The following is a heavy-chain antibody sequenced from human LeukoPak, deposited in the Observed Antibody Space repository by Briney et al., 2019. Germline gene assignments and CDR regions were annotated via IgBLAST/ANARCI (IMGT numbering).Heavy chain of an antibody. CDR3: ARADIAYCGGDCYLGDY. Sequence: PGGSLRLSCAASGFTFSGYSMNRVRQAPGKGLEWVSSISSSGIYIYYADSVKGRFTMSRDNARNSLYLQMNSLRAEDTAVYYCARADIAYCGGDCYLGDYWGQGTLVTVSS. CDR1: GFTFSGYS. V-gene: IGHV3-21*01. D-gene: IGHD2-21*02. J-gene: IGHJ4*02. CDR2: ISSSGIYI.